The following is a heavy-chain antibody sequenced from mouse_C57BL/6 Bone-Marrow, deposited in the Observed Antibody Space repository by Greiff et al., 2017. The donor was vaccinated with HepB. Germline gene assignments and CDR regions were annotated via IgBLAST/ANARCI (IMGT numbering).Heavy chain of an antibody. CDR2: IDPENGDT. D-gene: IGHD3-1*01. CDR1: GFNIKDDY. J-gene: IGHJ2*01. V-gene: IGHV14-4*01. CDR3: TLGPDY. Sequence: EVKLVESGAELVRPGASVKLSCTASGFNIKDDYMHWVKQRPEQGLEWIGWIDPENGDTEYASKFQGKATITADTSSNTAYLQLSSLTSEDTAVYYCTLGPDYWGQGTTLRVSS.